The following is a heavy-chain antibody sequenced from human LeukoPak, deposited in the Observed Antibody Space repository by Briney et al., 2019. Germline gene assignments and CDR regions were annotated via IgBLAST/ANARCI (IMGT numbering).Heavy chain of an antibody. Sequence: GGSLRLSCAASGFTFSDYYMNWIRQAPGKGLEWVSYISSSGSSINYADSVKGRFTISRDNAKNSLYLQINSLRADDTAVYYCARGKSRLVDSFDCWGQGTLVTVSS. CDR2: ISSSGSSI. V-gene: IGHV3-11*01. CDR1: GFTFSDYY. J-gene: IGHJ4*02. D-gene: IGHD2-2*01. CDR3: ARGKSRLVDSFDC.